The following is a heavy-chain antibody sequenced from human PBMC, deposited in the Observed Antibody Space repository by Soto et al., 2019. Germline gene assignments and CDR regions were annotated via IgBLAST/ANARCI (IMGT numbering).Heavy chain of an antibody. V-gene: IGHV1-46*01. CDR1: GYTFTRHY. Sequence: QVQLVQSGAEVKKPGASVKVSCKASGYTFTRHYIHWVRQAPGQGLEWMGIINSSGGHTYYAQKFQGSVTMLSHTSTSTVSMELSSLRSEDTALYYCARDLLAAGSDALDIWGQGTMVTVSS. D-gene: IGHD6-13*01. CDR3: ARDLLAAGSDALDI. CDR2: INSSGGHT. J-gene: IGHJ3*02.